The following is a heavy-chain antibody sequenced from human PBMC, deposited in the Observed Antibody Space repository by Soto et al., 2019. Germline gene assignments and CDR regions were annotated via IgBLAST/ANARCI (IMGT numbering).Heavy chain of an antibody. CDR1: GGSFRNYY. V-gene: IGHV4-34*01. CDR3: TRAERFPRSWFHP. Sequence: SETLSLTCGVYGGSFRNYYWIWVRQPPGKGLEWIGEVNHSGEATYNPSLQSRITISLDTSNNQFSLKMTSVTAADTAMYCCTRAERFPRSWFHPWGQGTQVTVSS. D-gene: IGHD3-10*01. J-gene: IGHJ5*02. CDR2: VNHSGEA.